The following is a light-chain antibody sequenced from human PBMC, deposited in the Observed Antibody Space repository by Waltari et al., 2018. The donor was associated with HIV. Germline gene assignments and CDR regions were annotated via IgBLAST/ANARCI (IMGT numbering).Light chain of an antibody. V-gene: IGKV4-1*01. CDR2: WAS. Sequence: DIVMTQSPDSLAVSLGERATINCKSSQSVLYSSNNKNYLAWYQQKPGQLPKMLIYWASIRESGVPDRFNGSGSGTDFTLTISSLQAEDVAVYYCQQYYTTPRTFGQGTKVEIK. CDR1: QSVLYSSNNKNY. CDR3: QQYYTTPRT. J-gene: IGKJ1*01.